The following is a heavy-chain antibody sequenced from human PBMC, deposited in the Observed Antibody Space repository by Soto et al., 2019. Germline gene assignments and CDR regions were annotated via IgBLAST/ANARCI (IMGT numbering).Heavy chain of an antibody. CDR2: ISTYNGKT. Sequence: QVQLVQSGAEVKKSGASVKVSCKASGYAXXXYGFSWVRQXPXXXXEWMGWISTYNGKTQYVQKLQGRVTMTTDTSTTTAYMELRSLRSDDTAVYFCARDLGLELPIHMDVWGQGTTVTVSS. J-gene: IGHJ6*02. V-gene: IGHV1-18*01. D-gene: IGHD1-7*01. CDR3: ARDLGLELPIHMDV. CDR1: GYAXXXYG.